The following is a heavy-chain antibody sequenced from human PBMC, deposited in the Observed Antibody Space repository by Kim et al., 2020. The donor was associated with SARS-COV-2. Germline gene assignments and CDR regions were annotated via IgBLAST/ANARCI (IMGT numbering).Heavy chain of an antibody. Sequence: GGSLRLSCTTSGFTFFGHAMSWVRQAPGKGLEWVSSIDGSDGTTYYVDSVKGRFSISRDDSRNTLYLQMSALRADDTATYYCPKGGWGWIWDSWGQETL. J-gene: IGHJ4*02. CDR3: PKGGWGWIWDS. CDR1: GFTFFGHA. CDR2: IDGSDGTT. D-gene: IGHD6-19*01. V-gene: IGHV3-23*01.